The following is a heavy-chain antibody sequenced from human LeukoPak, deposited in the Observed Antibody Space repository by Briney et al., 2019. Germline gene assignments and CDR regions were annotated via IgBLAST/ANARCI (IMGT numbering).Heavy chain of an antibody. CDR1: GYIFTSYG. J-gene: IGHJ5*02. D-gene: IGHD1-20*01. Sequence: ASVKVSCKASGYIFTSYGISWVRQAPGQGLEWMGWISAHNGNTNYAQKLQGRVTMTTDTSTSTAYMELRSLRSDDTAVYYCARDLSRITGTNWFDPWGQGTLVTVSS. CDR3: ARDLSRITGTNWFDP. CDR2: ISAHNGNT. V-gene: IGHV1-18*01.